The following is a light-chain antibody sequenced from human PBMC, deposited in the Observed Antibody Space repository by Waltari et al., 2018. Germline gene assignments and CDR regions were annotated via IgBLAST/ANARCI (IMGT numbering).Light chain of an antibody. CDR1: QSITTY. J-gene: IGKJ4*01. CDR2: AAS. V-gene: IGKV1-39*01. Sequence: AHVGETVTVTCRARQSITTYLNWYHQKPGKAPKLLIYAASSLQRGFPSRFRGSVSGTEFTLTISSLQPEDFATYYCQQSYTTPSLTFGGGTNVEMK. CDR3: QQSYTTPSLT.